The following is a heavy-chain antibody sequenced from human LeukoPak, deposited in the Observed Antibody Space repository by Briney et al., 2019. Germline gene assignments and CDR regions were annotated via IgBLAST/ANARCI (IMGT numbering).Heavy chain of an antibody. CDR3: ARDRYYYDSSGYFAPQAFDI. Sequence: SETLSLTCTVSGGSISSYYWSWIRQHPGKGLEWIGYIYYSGSTYYNPSLKSRVTISVDTSRNQFSLKLSSVTAADTAVYYCARDRYYYDSSGYFAPQAFDIWGQGTMVTVSS. V-gene: IGHV4-59*06. D-gene: IGHD3-22*01. J-gene: IGHJ3*02. CDR2: IYYSGST. CDR1: GGSISSYY.